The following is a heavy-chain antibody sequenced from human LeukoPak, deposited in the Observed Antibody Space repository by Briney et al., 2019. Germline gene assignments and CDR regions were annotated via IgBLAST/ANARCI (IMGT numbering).Heavy chain of an antibody. Sequence: TGGSLRLPCAASGFTFSSYWMNWVRQAPGKGLVWVSRIASDGSSTTYADSVKGRFSISRDNVKNTLYLQMNSLRVEDTAVYYCARGRPHGNDYWGQGTLVTVSS. CDR2: IASDGSST. D-gene: IGHD4-23*01. CDR3: ARGRPHGNDY. V-gene: IGHV3-74*01. J-gene: IGHJ4*02. CDR1: GFTFSSYW.